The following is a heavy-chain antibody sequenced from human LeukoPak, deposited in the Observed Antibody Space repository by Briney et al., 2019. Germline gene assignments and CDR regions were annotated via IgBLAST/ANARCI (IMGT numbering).Heavy chain of an antibody. D-gene: IGHD6-19*01. V-gene: IGHV3-66*01. J-gene: IGHJ4*02. CDR1: GFTVSNNY. Sequence: LTGGSLRLSCAASGFTVSNNYMAWVHQGPGKGLEWVSVIYNGGSTNYGDSVKDRFTISRDNSKNTLHLQMNSLRAEDTALYYCARASQWLAFDYWGQGALVTVSS. CDR3: ARASQWLAFDY. CDR2: IYNGGST.